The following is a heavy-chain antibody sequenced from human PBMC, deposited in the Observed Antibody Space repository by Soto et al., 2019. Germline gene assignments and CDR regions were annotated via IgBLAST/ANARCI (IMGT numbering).Heavy chain of an antibody. CDR2: IYYSGST. V-gene: IGHV4-61*01. D-gene: IGHD3-9*01. J-gene: IGHJ6*02. Sequence: QVQLQESGPGLVKPSETLSLTCTVSGGSVSSGSYYWSWIRQPPGKGLEWIGYIYYSGSTNYNPSLKSRVTISVDTSKNQFSLKLSSVTAADTAVYYCARDASYYDILTGYHYYGMDVWGQGTTVTVSS. CDR3: ARDASYYDILTGYHYYGMDV. CDR1: GGSVSSGSYY.